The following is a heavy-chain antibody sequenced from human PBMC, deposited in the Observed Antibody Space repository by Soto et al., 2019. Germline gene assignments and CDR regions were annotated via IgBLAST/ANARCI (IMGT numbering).Heavy chain of an antibody. V-gene: IGHV3-30-3*01. J-gene: IGHJ4*02. CDR1: GFTFSSYA. D-gene: IGHD1-26*01. CDR2: ISYDGSNK. Sequence: QVQLVESGGGVVQPGRSLRLSCAASGFTFSSYAMHWVRQAPGKGLEWVAVISYDGSNKYYADSVKGRFTISRDNSKNTLYLQMNSLRAEDTAVYYCARVPGSYYEGQFDYWGQGTLVTVSS. CDR3: ARVPGSYYEGQFDY.